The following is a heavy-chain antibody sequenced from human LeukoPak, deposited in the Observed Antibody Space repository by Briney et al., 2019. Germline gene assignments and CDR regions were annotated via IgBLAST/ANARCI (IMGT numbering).Heavy chain of an antibody. V-gene: IGHV3-30*04. Sequence: GGSLRLSCAASGFTLNDRSMHWVRQSPDRGLQWVAVISYEGSKKYYSDSVKGRFTISRDNSKNTVYLQMNSLKSEDMAVYFCARSFPTSAGQIGSELDLWGQGTLVTVSS. CDR1: GFTLNDRS. D-gene: IGHD1-26*01. CDR3: ARSFPTSAGQIGSELDL. CDR2: ISYEGSKK. J-gene: IGHJ5*02.